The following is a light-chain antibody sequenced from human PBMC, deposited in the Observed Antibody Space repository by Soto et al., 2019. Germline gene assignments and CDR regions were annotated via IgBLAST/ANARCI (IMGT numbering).Light chain of an antibody. CDR1: QSVSSW. CDR2: KAS. J-gene: IGKJ4*01. CDR3: QQYNSYPLT. Sequence: DIQMTQSPSTLSASVGDRVTITCRASQSVSSWLAWYQQRPGKAPKLLIYKASSLESGVPSRFSGSGSGTEFTLTISTLQPHDFATYYCQQYNSYPLTFGGGTKVEIK. V-gene: IGKV1-5*03.